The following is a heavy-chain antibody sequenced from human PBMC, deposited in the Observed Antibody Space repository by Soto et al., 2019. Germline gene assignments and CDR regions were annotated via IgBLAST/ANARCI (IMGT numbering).Heavy chain of an antibody. CDR2: IRSKTDDYAT. D-gene: IGHD2-15*01. CDR1: GFTFSGAH. J-gene: IGHJ5*02. CDR3: TSQFPKDIIRT. Sequence: GGSLRLFCAASGFTFSGAHIHWVRQASGEGLEWVGRIRSKTDDYATAYAASVKGRFTISRDDSKNTAYLLLNSLRTEDTAMYYCTSQFPKDIIRTCGQVTL. V-gene: IGHV3-73*01.